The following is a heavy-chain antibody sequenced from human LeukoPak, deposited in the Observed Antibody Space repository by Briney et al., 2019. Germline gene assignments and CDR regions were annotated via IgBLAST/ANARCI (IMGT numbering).Heavy chain of an antibody. CDR3: ARVRIFMSGYFDY. CDR1: GYTFTSYG. V-gene: IGHV1-2*02. D-gene: IGHD2/OR15-2a*01. Sequence: ASVKVSCKASGYTFTSYGISWVRQAPGQGLEWMGWINPNSGGTNYAQKFQGRATMTRDTSISTAYMELSRLRSDDTAVYYCARVRIFMSGYFDYWGQGTLVTVSS. CDR2: INPNSGGT. J-gene: IGHJ4*02.